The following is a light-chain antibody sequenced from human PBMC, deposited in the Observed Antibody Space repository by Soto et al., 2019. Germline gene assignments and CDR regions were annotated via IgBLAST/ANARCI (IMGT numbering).Light chain of an antibody. CDR1: QSVSSH. CDR3: QQFGDWPS. CDR2: DSP. J-gene: IGKJ1*01. V-gene: IGKV3-15*01. Sequence: EIRMTQSPVILSVSPGESATLSCRASQSVSSHVVWYQQKPGQAPRLLMSDSPTGAAGIPARFSGSGSGTEFSLTISSVQSDDSAIYYCQQFGDWPSFGLGTK.